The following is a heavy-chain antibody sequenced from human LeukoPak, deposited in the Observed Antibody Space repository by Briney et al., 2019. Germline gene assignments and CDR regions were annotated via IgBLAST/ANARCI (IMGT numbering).Heavy chain of an antibody. CDR2: IYHSGST. Sequence: SETLSLTCAVSGGSLSSSHWWSWVRQPPGKGLEWIVEIYHSGSTNYNPSLKSRVTISVDKSKNQFSLNLNSVTAADTAVYYCARTLGSSHDAFDIWGQGTMVTVSS. CDR3: ARTLGSSHDAFDI. V-gene: IGHV4-4*02. J-gene: IGHJ3*02. CDR1: GGSLSSSHW. D-gene: IGHD6-13*01.